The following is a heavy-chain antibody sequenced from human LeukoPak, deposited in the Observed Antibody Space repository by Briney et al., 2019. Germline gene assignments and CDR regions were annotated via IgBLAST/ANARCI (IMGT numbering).Heavy chain of an antibody. V-gene: IGHV3-23*01. CDR2: ISGSGGST. Sequence: GGSLRLSCAASGFTFSSYAVSGVRQAPGKGREWVAGISGSGGSTYYADSVKGRFTISRDNSKNTLYVQMNSLRAEDTAVYYCAKPQYTTDAFDVWGQGTMVTVSS. D-gene: IGHD2-2*02. J-gene: IGHJ3*01. CDR1: GFTFSSYA. CDR3: AKPQYTTDAFDV.